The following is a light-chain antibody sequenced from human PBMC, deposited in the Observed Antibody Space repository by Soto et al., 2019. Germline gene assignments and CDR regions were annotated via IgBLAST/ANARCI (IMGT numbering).Light chain of an antibody. CDR3: QQYSDWRPQ. J-gene: IGKJ1*01. Sequence: EIVLTQSPATLSLSPGDRATLSCRASQSVSSYLAWYQQKPGQAPRLLIYDTSNRATGIPARFSGSGSGTDFTLTISSLEAEDFAVYYCQQYSDWRPQFGQGTKVEIK. CDR1: QSVSSY. CDR2: DTS. V-gene: IGKV3-11*01.